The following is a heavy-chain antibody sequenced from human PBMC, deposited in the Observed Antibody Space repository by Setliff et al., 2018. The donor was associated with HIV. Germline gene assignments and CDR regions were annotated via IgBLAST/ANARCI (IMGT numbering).Heavy chain of an antibody. V-gene: IGHV4-34*01. D-gene: IGHD3-22*01. CDR1: NGSFSEYY. J-gene: IGHJ4*02. Sequence: SETLSLTCAVYNGSFSEYYWTWVHQPPGKELEWIGEISHGGRSTYNPSLKSRVAISVDTSKNQFSLKLNTVTAADTALYFCALLEVPLIEGISPALWGQGTLVTVSS. CDR3: ALLEVPLIEGISPAL. CDR2: ISHGGRS.